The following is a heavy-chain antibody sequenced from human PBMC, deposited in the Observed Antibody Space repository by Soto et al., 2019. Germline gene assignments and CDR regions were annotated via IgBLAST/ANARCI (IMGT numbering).Heavy chain of an antibody. D-gene: IGHD3-10*01. CDR2: IYYSGST. J-gene: IGHJ6*02. CDR1: GGSISSYY. Sequence: SETLSLTCTVSGGSISSYYWSWIRQPPGKGLEWIGYIYYSGSTNYNPSLKSRVTISVDTSKNQFSLKLSSVTAADTAVYYCARSPLWNYYGSGTHEAYYGMDVWGQGTTVTVSS. CDR3: ARSPLWNYYGSGTHEAYYGMDV. V-gene: IGHV4-59*01.